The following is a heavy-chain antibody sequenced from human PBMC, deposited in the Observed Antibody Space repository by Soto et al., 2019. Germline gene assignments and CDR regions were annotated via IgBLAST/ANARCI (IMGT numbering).Heavy chain of an antibody. CDR2: IYYSGST. Sequence: SETLSLPCTVSGGSISSSSYYWGWIRQPPGKGLEWIGSIYYSGSTYYNPSLKSRVTISVDTSKNQFSLKLSSVTAADTAVYYCARLVSLFDFWSGYYSGWFDPWGQGTLITVSS. D-gene: IGHD3-3*01. J-gene: IGHJ5*02. CDR1: GGSISSSSYY. V-gene: IGHV4-39*01. CDR3: ARLVSLFDFWSGYYSGWFDP.